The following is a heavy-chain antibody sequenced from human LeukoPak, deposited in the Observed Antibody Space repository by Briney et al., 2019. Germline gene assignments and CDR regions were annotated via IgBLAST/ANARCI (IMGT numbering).Heavy chain of an antibody. V-gene: IGHV3-48*03. Sequence: GGSLRLSCAASGFTLTRHEMTWVRQAPGKGLEWVSYISSSGSPIYYADSVKGRFTISRDSAKNSLYLQMNSLRAEDTAVYYCASDAGDSSPYWYFDLRGRGTLVTVSS. D-gene: IGHD2-21*02. CDR1: GFTLTRHE. CDR2: ISSSGSPI. J-gene: IGHJ2*01. CDR3: ASDAGDSSPYWYFDL.